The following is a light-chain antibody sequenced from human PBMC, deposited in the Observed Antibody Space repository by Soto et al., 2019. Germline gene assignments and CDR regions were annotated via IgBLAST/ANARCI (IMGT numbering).Light chain of an antibody. J-gene: IGKJ5*01. V-gene: IGKV3-15*01. CDR3: QQYNNWPPIT. Sequence: EILMTKAPATLSVSPGARATLSFRASQSVRSNLAWYQQKPGQAPRLLIYGASTRATGIPARFSGSGSGTEFTLTISSLQSEDFAVYYCQQYNNWPPITFGQGTRLEI. CDR2: GAS. CDR1: QSVRSN.